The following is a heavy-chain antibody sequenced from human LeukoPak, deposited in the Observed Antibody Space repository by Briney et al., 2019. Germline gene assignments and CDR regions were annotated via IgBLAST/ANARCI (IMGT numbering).Heavy chain of an antibody. CDR2: ISGSGIST. J-gene: IGHJ4*02. CDR1: GFTFSSYA. Sequence: AGGSLRLSCAASGFTFSSYAMSWVRQAPGKGLEWVSAISGSGISTYYADSVKGRFTISRDNSKNTLYLQMSSPRAEDTALYYCAKEETGSYYFDNWGQGTLVTVSS. CDR3: AKEETGSYYFDN. D-gene: IGHD1-26*01. V-gene: IGHV3-23*01.